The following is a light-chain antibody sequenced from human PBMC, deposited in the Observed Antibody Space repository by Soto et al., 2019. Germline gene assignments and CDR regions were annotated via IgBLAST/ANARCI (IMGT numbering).Light chain of an antibody. CDR1: QSVSSN. V-gene: IGKV3-15*01. J-gene: IGKJ5*01. CDR3: QQYNTYPT. Sequence: EIVMTQSPATLSVSPGERATLSCRASQSVSSNLAWYQQKPGQAPRLLIYGASTRATGIPARFSGSGSGTEFTLTISSLQSEDFAVYYCQQYNTYPTFGRGTRVEI. CDR2: GAS.